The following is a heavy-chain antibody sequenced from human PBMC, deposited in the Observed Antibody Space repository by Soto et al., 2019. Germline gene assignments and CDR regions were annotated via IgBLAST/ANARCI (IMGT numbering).Heavy chain of an antibody. CDR3: ARVYVLRFLEWLAPPHYYYMDV. D-gene: IGHD3-3*01. Sequence: SETLSLTCAVYGGSFSGYYWSWIRQPPGKGLERIGDINHSGSTNYNPSLKSRVTISVDTSKNQFSLKLSSVTAADTAVYYCARVYVLRFLEWLAPPHYYYMDVWGKGTTVTVSS. J-gene: IGHJ6*03. CDR1: GGSFSGYY. CDR2: INHSGST. V-gene: IGHV4-34*01.